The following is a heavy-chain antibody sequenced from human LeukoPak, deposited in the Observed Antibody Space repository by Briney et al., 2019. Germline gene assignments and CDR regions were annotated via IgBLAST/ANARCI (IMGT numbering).Heavy chain of an antibody. J-gene: IGHJ4*02. V-gene: IGHV4-39*07. Sequence: SETLSLTCSVSGGSITSSSYYCGWIRQPPGKGLEWIGSIYHSGSTYYNPSLQSRVTISVDTSKNQFSLNLSSVTAADTAVYYCASYSMAATFDYWGQGTLVTVSS. CDR2: IYHSGST. D-gene: IGHD2-15*01. CDR1: GGSITSSSYY. CDR3: ASYSMAATFDY.